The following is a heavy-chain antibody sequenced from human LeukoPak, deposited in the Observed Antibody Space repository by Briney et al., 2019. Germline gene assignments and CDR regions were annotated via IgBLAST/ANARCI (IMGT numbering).Heavy chain of an antibody. CDR2: IYTTGST. Sequence: PSETLSLTCTASGGTIYSYYRSWFRQPPGKGLEWIGYIYTTGSTNYDPSLMSRVTISIDTSKSQFSLKLSSVTAADTAVYYCARHGYYYYMDVWGKGTTVTVSS. CDR1: GGTIYSYY. V-gene: IGHV4-4*09. J-gene: IGHJ6*03. CDR3: ARHGYYYYMDV.